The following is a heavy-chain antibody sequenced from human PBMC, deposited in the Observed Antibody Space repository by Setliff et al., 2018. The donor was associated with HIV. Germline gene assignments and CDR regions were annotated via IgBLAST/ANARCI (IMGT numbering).Heavy chain of an antibody. CDR3: ARQPTDTSGYNNWFDS. D-gene: IGHD3-3*01. Sequence: GESLKISCRGSGYTFTDYWIGWVRQMPGRGLEWMGIIYPGDSDTRYSPSFEGQVTMSADKSINTAYLQWNSLKASDTAMYYCARQPTDTSGYNNWFDSWGQGTLVTVSS. J-gene: IGHJ5*01. V-gene: IGHV5-51*01. CDR1: GYTFTDYW. CDR2: IYPGDSDT.